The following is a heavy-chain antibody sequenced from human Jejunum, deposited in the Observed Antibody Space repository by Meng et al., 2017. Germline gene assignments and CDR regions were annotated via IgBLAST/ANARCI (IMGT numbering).Heavy chain of an antibody. J-gene: IGHJ4*02. CDR3: VRGEFAMLARFDF. CDR2: IYNGGNT. Sequence: QVQLQESGPGLVKPSGTLSLTCAVSGGYINKENWWSWVRQSPERGLEWIGEIYNGGNTNYNPSLNRRVTMSVDESTNQMSLKLTSVTAADTAVYYCVRGEFAMLARFDFWSQGILVTVSS. D-gene: IGHD2-2*01. V-gene: IGHV4-4*02. CDR1: GGYINKENW.